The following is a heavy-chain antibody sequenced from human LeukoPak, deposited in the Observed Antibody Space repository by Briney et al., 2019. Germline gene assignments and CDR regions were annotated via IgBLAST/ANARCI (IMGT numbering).Heavy chain of an antibody. CDR2: IKFDGTET. Sequence: GGSLRLSCAASGFSFDTYWMSWVRQAPGKGLEWVANIKFDGTETFYVDFVKGRFTISRDNAKRSLYLAMNNLRAEDTALYYCARDSRPMELPFSIGGFDDWGQGTLVTVSS. J-gene: IGHJ4*02. CDR1: GFSFDTYW. CDR3: ARDSRPMELPFSIGGFDD. V-gene: IGHV3-7*03. D-gene: IGHD3-3*01.